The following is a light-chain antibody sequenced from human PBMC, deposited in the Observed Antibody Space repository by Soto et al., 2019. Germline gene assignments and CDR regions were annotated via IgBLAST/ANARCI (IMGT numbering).Light chain of an antibody. V-gene: IGLV1-47*01. J-gene: IGLJ2*01. CDR3: AAWDDSLSGVV. Sequence: QSLLTQPPSASGTPGQRVTISCSGSSSNIGSNYVYWYQQFPGTAPKVLIYRDDERPSGVPDRFSGSKSGTSASLAITGLRSEDEADYYCAAWDDSLSGVVFGGGTKLTVL. CDR1: SSNIGSNY. CDR2: RDD.